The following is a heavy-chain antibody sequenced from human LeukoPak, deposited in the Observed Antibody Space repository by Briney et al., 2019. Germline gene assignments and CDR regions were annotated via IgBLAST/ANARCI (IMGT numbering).Heavy chain of an antibody. CDR3: AREAEGLDY. CDR1: GYTFTGYY. CDR2: INPNSDGT. J-gene: IGHJ4*02. Sequence: GASVKVSCKASGYTFTGYYMHWVRQAPGQGLEWMGWINPNSDGTNYAQKFQGRVTMTWDTSINTAYMELRRLRSDDMAVYYCAREAEGLDYWGQGTLVTVSS. V-gene: IGHV1-2*02.